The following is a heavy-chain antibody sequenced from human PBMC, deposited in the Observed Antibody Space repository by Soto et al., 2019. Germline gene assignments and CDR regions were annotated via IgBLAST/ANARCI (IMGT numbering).Heavy chain of an antibody. J-gene: IGHJ3*02. D-gene: IGHD1-26*01. CDR3: ARGVAPTVGAMGDAFDI. Sequence: QVQLVQSGAEVKKPGASVKVSCKASGYTFTGYYMHWVRQAPGQGLEWMGWINPNSGGTNYAQKFQGWVTMTRDTSISTAYMELSRPRSDDAAVYYCARGVAPTVGAMGDAFDIWGQGTMVTVSS. CDR2: INPNSGGT. V-gene: IGHV1-2*04. CDR1: GYTFTGYY.